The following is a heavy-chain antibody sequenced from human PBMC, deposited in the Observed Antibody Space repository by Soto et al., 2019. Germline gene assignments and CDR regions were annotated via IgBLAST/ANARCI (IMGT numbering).Heavy chain of an antibody. CDR1: GYTLTELS. V-gene: IGHV1-24*01. CDR2: FDPEDGET. D-gene: IGHD2-2*01. J-gene: IGHJ4*02. Sequence: ASVKVSCKVSGYTLTELSMHWVRQAPGKGLEWMGGFDPEDGETIYAQKFQGRVTMTEDTSTDTAYMELSSLRSEDTAVYYCATLLREIVVVPAATYSFDYWGQGTLVTVSS. CDR3: ATLLREIVVVPAATYSFDY.